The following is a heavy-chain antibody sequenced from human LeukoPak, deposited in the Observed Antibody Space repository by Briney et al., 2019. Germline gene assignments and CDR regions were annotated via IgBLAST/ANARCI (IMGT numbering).Heavy chain of an antibody. CDR2: IYYTGTT. D-gene: IGHD3-22*01. CDR3: ARLGDRYYYDSSWDY. CDR1: GGSVRSSSYY. V-gene: IGHV4-39*01. J-gene: IGHJ4*02. Sequence: PSETLSLTCTVSGGSVRSSSYYWDWIRQPPGKGLEWIGSIYYTGTTYYNPSLKSRVTISVDTSKNQFSLKLSSVTAADTAVYYCARLGDRYYYDSSWDYWGQGTLVTVSS.